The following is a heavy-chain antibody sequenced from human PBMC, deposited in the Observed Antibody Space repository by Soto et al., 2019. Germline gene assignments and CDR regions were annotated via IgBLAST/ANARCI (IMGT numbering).Heavy chain of an antibody. CDR2: IKHPGREK. CDR3: ARDRCSSTSCKATDAFDI. V-gene: IGHV3-7*01. D-gene: IGHD2-2*01. Sequence: GGSLRLSGAASGFTFSSYWMIWVRQAPGKXLAWVGSIKHPGREKYSVDHVKGRFNIYRDKDKNSPYLKMNSLRAEDTAVYYCARDRCSSTSCKATDAFDIWGQGTMVTVSS. J-gene: IGHJ3*02. CDR1: GFTFSSYW.